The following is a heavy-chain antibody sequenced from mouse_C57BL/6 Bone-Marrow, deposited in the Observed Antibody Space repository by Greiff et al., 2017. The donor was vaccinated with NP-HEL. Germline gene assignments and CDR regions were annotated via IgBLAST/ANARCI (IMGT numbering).Heavy chain of an antibody. CDR3: TITPHTY. CDR2: IDPETGGT. CDR1: GYTFTVYE. J-gene: IGHJ3*01. D-gene: IGHD1-1*01. V-gene: IGHV1-15*01. Sequence: QVQLQQSGAELVRPGASVTLSCKASGYTFTVYEMHWVKQTPVHGLEWIGAIDPETGGTAYNQKFKGKAILTADKSSSTAYMELRSLTSEDSAVYYCTITPHTYWGQGTLVTVSA.